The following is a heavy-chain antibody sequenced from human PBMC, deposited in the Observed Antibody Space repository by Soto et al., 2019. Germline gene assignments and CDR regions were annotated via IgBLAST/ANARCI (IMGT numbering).Heavy chain of an antibody. CDR2: ISYDGKRI. CDR3: ARGLVVTAKGWFDL. V-gene: IGHV3-30-3*02. CDR1: GFPFTSYS. D-gene: IGHD2-21*02. J-gene: IGHJ5*02. Sequence: QVQLVESGGGVVQRGGSLRLSCAASGFPFTSYSMNWVRQSPGKGLEWVAVISYDGKRIYYADSVKGRFTISRDNAKNTMFLQMSGLRPEDTAVYYCARGLVVTAKGWFDLWGQGTQVTFSS.